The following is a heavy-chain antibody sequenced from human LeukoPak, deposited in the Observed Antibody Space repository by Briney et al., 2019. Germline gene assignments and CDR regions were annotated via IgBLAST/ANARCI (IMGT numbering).Heavy chain of an antibody. D-gene: IGHD3-22*01. V-gene: IGHV5-51*01. CDR3: ARQSDSSGYYGGVDY. CDR2: IYPGDSDT. J-gene: IGHJ4*02. CDR1: GYSFTSYW. Sequence: GESLKISCKGSGYSFTSYWIGWVRQMPGKGLEWMGIIYPGDSDTRYSPSFQGQVTISADKSISTAYLQWSSLKASDTAMHYCARQSDSSGYYGGVDYWGQGTLVTVSS.